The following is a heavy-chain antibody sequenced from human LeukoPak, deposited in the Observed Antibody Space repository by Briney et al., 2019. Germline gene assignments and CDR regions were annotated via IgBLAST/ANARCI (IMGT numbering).Heavy chain of an antibody. D-gene: IGHD3-10*01. CDR1: GFTVTSNY. J-gene: IGHJ3*01. CDR2: IYSGGST. V-gene: IGHV3-66*01. Sequence: PGGSLTLSCAASGFTVTSNYMSWVRQAPGKGLERVSVIYSGGSTFYADSVKGRFTISRDNSKNTVYLQMNSLRAEDTAVYYCAREDYYGSGSWDWGQGTMVTVSS. CDR3: AREDYYGSGSWD.